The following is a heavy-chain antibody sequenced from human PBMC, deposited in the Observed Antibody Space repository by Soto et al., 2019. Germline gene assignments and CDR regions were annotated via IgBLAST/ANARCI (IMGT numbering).Heavy chain of an antibody. J-gene: IGHJ4*02. CDR2: TSYSGNT. D-gene: IGHD3-10*01. CDR1: GGSFSGYY. Sequence: SETLSLTCAVYGGSFSGYYWSWIRQPPGKGLEWIGATSYSGNTNYNPSLKSRVTMSVDTSKNQFSLKLVSVTAADTAVYYCARHFVAVVIKGWGYWGQGTLVTVSS. CDR3: ARHFVAVVIKGWGY. V-gene: IGHV4-34*01.